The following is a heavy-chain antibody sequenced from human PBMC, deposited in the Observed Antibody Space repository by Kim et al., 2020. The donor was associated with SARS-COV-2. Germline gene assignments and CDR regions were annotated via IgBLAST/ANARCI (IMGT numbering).Heavy chain of an antibody. J-gene: IGHJ4*02. CDR3: ARDPTGYCSGGSCYSRAAKTKKTSYYFDY. V-gene: IGHV3-48*02. CDR2: ISSSSSTI. CDR1: GFTFSSYS. Sequence: GGSLRLSCAASGFTFSSYSMNWVRQAPGKGLEWVSYISSSSSTIYYADSVKGRFTISRDNAKNSLYLQMNSLRDEDTAVYYCARDPTGYCSGGSCYSRAAKTKKTSYYFDYWGQGTLVTVSS. D-gene: IGHD2-15*01.